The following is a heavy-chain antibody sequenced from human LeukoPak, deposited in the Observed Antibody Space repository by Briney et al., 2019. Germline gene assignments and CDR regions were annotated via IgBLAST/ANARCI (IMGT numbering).Heavy chain of an antibody. J-gene: IGHJ4*02. CDR3: AREYGGQIDY. V-gene: IGHV4-39*07. CDR2: IYYSGST. CDR1: GGSISSSSYY. D-gene: IGHD3-10*01. Sequence: PSETLSLTCTVSGGSISSSSYYWGWLRQPPGKGLEWIGSIYYSGSTYYNPSLKSRVTISVDTSKNQFSLKLSSVTAADTAVYYCAREYGGQIDYWGQGTLVTVSS.